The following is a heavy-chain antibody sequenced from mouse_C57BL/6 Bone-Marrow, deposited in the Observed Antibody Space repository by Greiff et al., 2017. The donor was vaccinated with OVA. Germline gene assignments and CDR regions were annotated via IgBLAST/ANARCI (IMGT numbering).Heavy chain of an antibody. D-gene: IGHD4-1*01. CDR1: GYTFTSYW. CDR2: IDPSDSYT. CDR3: ARTGTQDY. J-gene: IGHJ2*01. V-gene: IGHV1-59*01. Sequence: VQLQQPGAELVRPGTSVKLSCKASGYTFTSYWMHWVKQRPGQGLEWIGVIDPSDSYTNYNQKFKGKATLTVDTSSRTAYMQLSSLTSEDSAVYYCARTGTQDYWGQGTTLTVSS.